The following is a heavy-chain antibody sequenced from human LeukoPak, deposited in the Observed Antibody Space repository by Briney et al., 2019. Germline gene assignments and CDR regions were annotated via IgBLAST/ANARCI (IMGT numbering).Heavy chain of an antibody. CDR3: AKENHQVATIAYYYYYYGMDV. V-gene: IGHV3-53*05. D-gene: IGHD5-12*01. J-gene: IGHJ6*02. Sequence: GGSLRLSCAASGFTVSSNHMSWVRQAPGKGLEWVSVIYSGGNTYYADSVKGRFTISKDNSKNTLYLQMNSLRAEDTAVYYCAKENHQVATIAYYYYYYGMDVWGQGTTVTVSS. CDR1: GFTVSSNH. CDR2: IYSGGNT.